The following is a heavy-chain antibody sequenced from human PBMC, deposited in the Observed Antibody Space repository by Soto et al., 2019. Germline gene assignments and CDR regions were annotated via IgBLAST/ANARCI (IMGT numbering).Heavy chain of an antibody. J-gene: IGHJ6*02. CDR2: INHSGST. D-gene: IGHD6-6*01. Sequence: SETLSLTCAVYGGSFSGYYWSWIRQPPGKGLEWIGEINHSGSTNYNPSLKSRVTISVDTSKNQFSLKLGSVTAADTAVYYCARARNLRARVKNYYYYGMDVWGQGTTVTVSS. CDR1: GGSFSGYY. V-gene: IGHV4-34*01. CDR3: ARARNLRARVKNYYYYGMDV.